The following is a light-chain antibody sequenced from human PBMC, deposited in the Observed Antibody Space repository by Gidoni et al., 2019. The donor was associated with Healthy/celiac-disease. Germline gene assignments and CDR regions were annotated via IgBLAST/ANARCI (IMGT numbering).Light chain of an antibody. V-gene: IGLV1-44*01. J-gene: IGLJ3*02. Sequence: QSVLTHPPSAPGTPGQRVTISCSGSSSNIGSNTVNWYQQLPGTAPKLLIYSNNQRPSGVPDRFSGSKSGTSASLAISGLQSEDEADYYCAAWDDSLNGPVFGGGTKLTVL. CDR1: SSNIGSNT. CDR2: SNN. CDR3: AAWDDSLNGPV.